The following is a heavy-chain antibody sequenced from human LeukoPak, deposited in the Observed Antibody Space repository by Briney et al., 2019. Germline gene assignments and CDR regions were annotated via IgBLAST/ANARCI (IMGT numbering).Heavy chain of an antibody. CDR2: ISSSSSYI. CDR3: ARDSKRYYDSSGYYSGPGDY. D-gene: IGHD3-22*01. J-gene: IGHJ4*02. V-gene: IGHV3-21*01. Sequence: GGSLRLSCAASGFTFSSYSMNWVRQAPGKGLEWVSSISSSSSYIYYADSVKGRFTISRDNAKNSLYLQMNSLRAEDTAVYYCARDSKRYYDSSGYYSGPGDYWGQGTLVTVSS. CDR1: GFTFSSYS.